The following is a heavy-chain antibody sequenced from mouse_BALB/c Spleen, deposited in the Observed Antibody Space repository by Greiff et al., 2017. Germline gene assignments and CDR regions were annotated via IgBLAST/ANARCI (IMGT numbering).Heavy chain of an antibody. Sequence: QVQLKQSGAELVRPGTSVKVSCKASGYAFTNYLIEWVKQRPGQGLEWIGVINPGSGGTNYNEKFKGKATLTADKSSSTAYMQLSSLTSDDSAVYFCARDDGFFAYWGQGTLVTVSA. D-gene: IGHD2-3*01. CDR3: ARDDGFFAY. J-gene: IGHJ3*01. CDR2: INPGSGGT. V-gene: IGHV1-54*01. CDR1: GYAFTNYL.